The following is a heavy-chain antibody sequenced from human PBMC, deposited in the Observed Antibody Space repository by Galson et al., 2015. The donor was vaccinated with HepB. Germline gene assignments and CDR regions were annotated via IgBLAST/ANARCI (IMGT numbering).Heavy chain of an antibody. J-gene: IGHJ4*02. Sequence: SCKASGYTFTTYAMNWVRQAPGQGLEWMGWINTNTGNPTYAQGFTGRFIFSLDTSVSTAYLQISSLKAEDTAVYYCARAMAPGYFDDWGQGSLVTVSS. CDR1: GYTFTTYA. CDR3: ARAMAPGYFDD. V-gene: IGHV7-4-1*02. CDR2: INTNTGNP. D-gene: IGHD5-24*01.